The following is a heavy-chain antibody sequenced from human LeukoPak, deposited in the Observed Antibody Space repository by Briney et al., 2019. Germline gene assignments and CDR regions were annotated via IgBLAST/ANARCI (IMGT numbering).Heavy chain of an antibody. V-gene: IGHV4-34*01. CDR2: INHSGST. D-gene: IGHD6-19*01. CDR1: GGSFSGYY. Sequence: PSETLSLTCAVYGGSFSGYYWSWIRQPPGKGLEWIGEINHSGSTNYNPSLKSRVTISVDTSKNQFSLKLSSVTAADTAVYYCARADSSGWYGYYFDYWGQGTLVIVSS. CDR3: ARADSSGWYGYYFDY. J-gene: IGHJ4*02.